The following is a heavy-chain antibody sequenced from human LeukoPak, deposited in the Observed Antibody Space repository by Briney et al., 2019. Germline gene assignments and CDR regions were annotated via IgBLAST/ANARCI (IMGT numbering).Heavy chain of an antibody. V-gene: IGHV3-21*04. D-gene: IGHD2-15*01. J-gene: IGHJ4*02. CDR2: ISYTGTYI. CDR3: VRDRGTYRPIDY. Sequence: AGGSLRLSCAASAFSLNAYNMNWVRQAPGKGLEWVSSISYTGTYIYYADSVKGRFTISRDNAQNSLYLQMNSLRAEDTAISYCVRDRGTYRPIDYWGQGTLVTVSS. CDR1: AFSLNAYN.